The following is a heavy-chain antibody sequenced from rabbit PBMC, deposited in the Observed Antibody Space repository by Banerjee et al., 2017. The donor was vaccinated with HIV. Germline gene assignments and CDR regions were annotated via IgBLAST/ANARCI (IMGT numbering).Heavy chain of an antibody. CDR3: TRTSAAYAGSGGEL. Sequence: QSLEESGGDLVKPGASLTLTCKTSGVSFSISSYMCWVRQAPGKGLEWIACIDSGSSGFTYFATWAKGRFTCSKTSSTTVTLQMTSLTAADTATYFCTRTSAAYAGSGGELWGPGTLVTVS. CDR1: GVSFSISSY. J-gene: IGHJ6*01. V-gene: IGHV1S40*01. D-gene: IGHD4-2*01. CDR2: IDSGSSGFT.